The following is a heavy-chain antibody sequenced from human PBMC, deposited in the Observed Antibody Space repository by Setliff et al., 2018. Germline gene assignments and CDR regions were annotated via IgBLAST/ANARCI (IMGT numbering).Heavy chain of an antibody. V-gene: IGHV4-39*07. J-gene: IGHJ3*02. CDR1: GGSISCSSYY. CDR3: ARDLYDYVWGTYRYHDAFDI. D-gene: IGHD3-16*02. CDR2: IYYRGST. Sequence: PSETLSLTCTVSGGSISCSSYYWGWIRQPPGKGLEWIGSIYYRGSTYYNPSLKSRVTISIDTSKNQFSLKLSSVTAADTAVYYCARDLYDYVWGTYRYHDAFDIWGQGTMVTVSS.